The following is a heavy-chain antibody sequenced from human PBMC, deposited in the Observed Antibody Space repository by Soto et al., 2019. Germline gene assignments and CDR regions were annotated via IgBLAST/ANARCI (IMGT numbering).Heavy chain of an antibody. Sequence: QVHLVQSGAEVKKPGASVKVSCKGSGYTFTSYGITWVRQAPGQGLEWMGWISAHNGNTNYAQKLQGRVTVTRDTSTSTVYMELRSLRSDDTAVYYCAKDQGSSWYEIDDWGQGTLVTVSS. V-gene: IGHV1-18*01. D-gene: IGHD6-13*01. J-gene: IGHJ4*02. CDR2: ISAHNGNT. CDR1: GYTFTSYG. CDR3: AKDQGSSWYEIDD.